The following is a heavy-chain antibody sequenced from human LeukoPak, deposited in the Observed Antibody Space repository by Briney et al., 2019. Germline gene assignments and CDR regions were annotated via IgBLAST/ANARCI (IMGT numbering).Heavy chain of an antibody. V-gene: IGHV7-4-1*02. CDR2: INTKTGNP. J-gene: IGHJ4*02. CDR1: GYTFSTYV. CDR3: ARGWFGEISYNFDY. D-gene: IGHD3-10*01. Sequence: GASVKVSCKASGYTFSTYVVNWVRQAPGQGLEWMGWINTKTGNPTHAQGFTGRFVFSLDTSVTTAYLQISSLKAEDTAVYYCARGWFGEISYNFDYWGQGTLVTVSS.